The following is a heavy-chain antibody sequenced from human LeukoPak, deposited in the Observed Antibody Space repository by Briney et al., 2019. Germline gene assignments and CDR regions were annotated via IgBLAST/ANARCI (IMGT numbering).Heavy chain of an antibody. CDR2: SIPIFGTA. D-gene: IGHD3-9*01. Sequence: GASVKVSCKASGGTFIRYAISWVRQAPGQGREWVGGSIPIFGTANYAQKFQGRVTITADKSTSTAYMELSSLRSEDTAMYYCASSRVDPNYYDRLTGYSSIDYWGQGTTVTVSS. V-gene: IGHV1-69*06. J-gene: IGHJ4*03. CDR3: ASSRVDPNYYDRLTGYSSIDY. CDR1: GGTFIRYA.